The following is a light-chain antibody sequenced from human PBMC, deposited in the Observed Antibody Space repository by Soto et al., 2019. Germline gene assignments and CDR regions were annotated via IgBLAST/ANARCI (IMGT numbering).Light chain of an antibody. CDR1: QTISSW. CDR2: KAS. CDR3: QLCNSYSEA. Sequence: DIQMTQSPSTLSGSVGDRVTITCRASQTISSWLAWYQQKPGKAPKLLIYKASTLKSGVPSRFSGSGSGTEFTLNIRSLHPDDFATYYCQLCNSYSEALGQGTKVELK. V-gene: IGKV1-5*03. J-gene: IGKJ1*01.